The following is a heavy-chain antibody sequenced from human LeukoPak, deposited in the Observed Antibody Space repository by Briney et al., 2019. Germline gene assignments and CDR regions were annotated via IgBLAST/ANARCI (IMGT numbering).Heavy chain of an antibody. Sequence: GGSLRLSCAASGMTFSKYSMTWVRQAPGKGVEWVSFIDTSSATMYYTDSGKGRFTISRDNAKNSLYLQMNSLKVEDTAIYYCARDNWVDCWGQGTLVTVSS. CDR1: GMTFSKYS. CDR3: ARDNWVDC. CDR2: IDTSSATM. J-gene: IGHJ5*01. V-gene: IGHV3-48*04.